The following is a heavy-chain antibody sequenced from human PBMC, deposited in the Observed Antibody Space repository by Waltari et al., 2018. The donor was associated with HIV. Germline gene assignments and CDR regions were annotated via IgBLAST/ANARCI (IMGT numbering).Heavy chain of an antibody. V-gene: IGHV3-48*03. D-gene: IGHD2-8*02. CDR1: GFTFSSYE. CDR3: ASWWDAFDI. J-gene: IGHJ3*02. Sequence: EVQLVESGGGLVQPGGSLRLSCAASGFTFSSYEINWVRQAPGKGLEWVSYISSSGSTIYYADSVKGRFTISRDNAKNSLYLQMNSLRAEDTAVYYCASWWDAFDIWGQGTMVTVSS. CDR2: ISSSGSTI.